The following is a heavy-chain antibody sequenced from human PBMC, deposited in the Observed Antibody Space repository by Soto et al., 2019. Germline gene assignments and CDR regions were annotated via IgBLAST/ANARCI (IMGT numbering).Heavy chain of an antibody. J-gene: IGHJ6*03. CDR2: ISGSGGST. D-gene: IGHD6-13*01. Sequence: GGSLRLSCAASGFTFSSYSMSWVRQAPGKGLEWVSSISGSGGSTYYADSVKGRFTISRDNSKNTLYLQMNSLRAEDTAVYYCAKTHSSSPPRYYYYLDVWGKGTTVTVSS. CDR1: GFTFSSYS. CDR3: AKTHSSSPPRYYYYLDV. V-gene: IGHV3-23*01.